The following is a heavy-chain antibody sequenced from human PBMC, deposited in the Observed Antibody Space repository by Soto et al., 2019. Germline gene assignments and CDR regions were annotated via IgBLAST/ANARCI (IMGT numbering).Heavy chain of an antibody. Sequence: GGSLRLSCAASGFTFSNAWMSWVRQAPGKGLEWVGRIKSKTDGGTTDYAAPVKGRFTISRDDSKNTLYLQMNSLKTEDTAVYYCTTDEGGEREWLRFGILFGMDVWGQGTTVTVSS. J-gene: IGHJ6*02. D-gene: IGHD5-12*01. CDR3: TTDEGGEREWLRFGILFGMDV. V-gene: IGHV3-15*01. CDR2: IKSKTDGGTT. CDR1: GFTFSNAW.